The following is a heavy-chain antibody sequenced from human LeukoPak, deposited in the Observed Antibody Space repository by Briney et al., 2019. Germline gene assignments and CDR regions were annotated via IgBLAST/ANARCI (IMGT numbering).Heavy chain of an antibody. D-gene: IGHD4-23*01. CDR2: ISFDGTNK. J-gene: IGHJ4*02. V-gene: IGHV3-30*10. CDR1: GFTFSSYA. CDR3: AKSGERWQQFWYYDN. Sequence: GRSLRLSCAASGFTFSSYAMHWVRQAPGKGLEWVAVISFDGTNKYHTDSVKGRFSISRDNSKNTLYLEMDSLRAEDTAVYYCAKSGERWQQFWYYDNWGQGTFITVSS.